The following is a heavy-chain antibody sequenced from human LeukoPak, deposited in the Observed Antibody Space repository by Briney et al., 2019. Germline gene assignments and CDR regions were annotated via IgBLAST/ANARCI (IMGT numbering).Heavy chain of an antibody. Sequence: SETLSLTCTVSGGSIRSYYWSWIRQPPGKGLEWTGYIYYNGDTNYNPSLKSRVTISVDTSKNQFSLKLSSVTAAYTAVYYCARQGGSYSSYYFDYWGQGTLVTVSS. CDR2: IYYNGDT. J-gene: IGHJ4*02. CDR3: ARQGGSYSSYYFDY. V-gene: IGHV4-59*08. CDR1: GGSIRSYY. D-gene: IGHD1-26*01.